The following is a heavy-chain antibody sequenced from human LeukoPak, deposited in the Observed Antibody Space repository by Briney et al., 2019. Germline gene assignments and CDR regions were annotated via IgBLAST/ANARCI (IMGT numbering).Heavy chain of an antibody. CDR1: GGSFSGYS. CDR2: INHRGST. J-gene: IGHJ6*03. D-gene: IGHD7-27*01. V-gene: IGHV4-34*01. Sequence: SETLSLTCAVYGGSFSGYSWSWIRQSPGKGLEWIGEINHRGSTNYNPSLKSRVTISVDMSKNQFSLRLNSVTAADTAVYYCATPEPKLGNYYYYLDVWGKGTTVTISS. CDR3: ATPEPKLGNYYYYLDV.